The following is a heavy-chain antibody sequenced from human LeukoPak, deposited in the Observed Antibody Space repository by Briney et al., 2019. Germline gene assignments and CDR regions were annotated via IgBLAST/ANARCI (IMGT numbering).Heavy chain of an antibody. Sequence: SQTLSLTCAISGDRVSSNSAAWNWIRQSPSRGLKWLGRTYYRSKWYNDYAVSVKSRTTINPDTSKNQFSLQLNSVTPEDTAVYYCARSGAIDMVPFDHWGQGTLVTVSS. CDR2: TYYRSKWYN. CDR1: GDRVSSNSAA. CDR3: ARSGAIDMVPFDH. V-gene: IGHV6-1*01. D-gene: IGHD2-15*01. J-gene: IGHJ4*02.